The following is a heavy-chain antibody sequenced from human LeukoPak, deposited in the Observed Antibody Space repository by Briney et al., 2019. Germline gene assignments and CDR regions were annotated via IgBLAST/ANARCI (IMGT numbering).Heavy chain of an antibody. CDR1: GFTFSNSA. Sequence: GGSLRLSCTASGFTFSNSAMIWVCQAPGKGLEGVSTISGSGGNTYYADSVKGRLTISRDNTKNTLYLQFNSLRAEDTAVYYCAKSRGRCSQHWGQGTLVTVSS. CDR2: ISGSGGNT. CDR3: AKSRGRCSQH. V-gene: IGHV3-23*01. D-gene: IGHD1-26*01. J-gene: IGHJ1*01.